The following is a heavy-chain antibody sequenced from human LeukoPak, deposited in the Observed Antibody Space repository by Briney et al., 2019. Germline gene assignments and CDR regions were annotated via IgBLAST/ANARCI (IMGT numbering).Heavy chain of an antibody. CDR1: GFTVSSYY. CDR2: IYTGGDT. D-gene: IGHD2-2*01. CDR3: AKESRDCSSTSCYDGGYDY. Sequence: GGSLRPSCAASGFTVSSYYMSWVRQAPGEALEWVSVIYTGGDTHYADSVKGRFTISRDNSKNTLYLQMNSLRAEDTAVYYCAKESRDCSSTSCYDGGYDYWGQGTLVTVSS. J-gene: IGHJ4*02. V-gene: IGHV3-53*05.